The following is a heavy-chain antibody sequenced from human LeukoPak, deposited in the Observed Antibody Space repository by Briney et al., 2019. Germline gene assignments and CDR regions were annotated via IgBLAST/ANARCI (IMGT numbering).Heavy chain of an antibody. CDR1: GFTFSSYA. CDR3: AIGYCSSTSCHRIDY. D-gene: IGHD2-2*01. Sequence: GGSLRLSCAASGFTFSSYAMHWVRQAPGKGLGWVSSISSSSSYIYYADSVKGRFTISRDNSKNTLYLQMNSLRAEDTAVYYCAIGYCSSTSCHRIDYWGQGTLVTVSS. CDR2: ISSSSSYI. V-gene: IGHV3-21*01. J-gene: IGHJ4*02.